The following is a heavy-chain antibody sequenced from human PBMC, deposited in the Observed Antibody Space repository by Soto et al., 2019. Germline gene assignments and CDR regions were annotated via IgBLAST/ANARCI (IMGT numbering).Heavy chain of an antibody. D-gene: IGHD1-1*01. V-gene: IGHV3-23*01. Sequence: VQVLESGGDLVQPGGSLRLSCAASGFTFTGYSMSWVRQAPGKGLEWVSGISGTGYNTYYADTVQGRFTISRDNSKNTLYLQMDSLRAEDTALYYCARSLGDHWDEYYFVYWGQGTLVTVSS. CDR2: ISGTGYNT. CDR3: ARSLGDHWDEYYFVY. CDR1: GFTFTGYS. J-gene: IGHJ4*02.